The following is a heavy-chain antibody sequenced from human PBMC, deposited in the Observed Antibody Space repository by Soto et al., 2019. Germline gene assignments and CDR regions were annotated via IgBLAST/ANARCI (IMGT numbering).Heavy chain of an antibody. Sequence: SETLSLTCTVSGGSISSSSYYWGWIRQPPGKGLEWIGSIYYSGGTYYNPSLKSRVTISVDTSKNQFSLKLSSVTAADTAVYYCARLRYFDWLLNWGQGTLVTVSS. V-gene: IGHV4-39*07. D-gene: IGHD3-9*01. CDR1: GGSISSSSYY. CDR2: IYYSGGT. J-gene: IGHJ4*02. CDR3: ARLRYFDWLLN.